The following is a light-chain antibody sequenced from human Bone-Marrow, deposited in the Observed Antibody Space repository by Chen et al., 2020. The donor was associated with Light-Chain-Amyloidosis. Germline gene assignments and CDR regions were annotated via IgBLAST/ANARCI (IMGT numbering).Light chain of an antibody. J-gene: IGLJ3*02. CDR3: QSYQGSSQGV. Sequence: NFMLTQPHSVSESPGKTVIISCTRSSGSIATNYVQWYQQRPGSSPTTVIYEDDQRPSGVSDRFSGSIDRSSNSASLTISGLKTEGEADYYCQSYQGSSQGVFGGGTKLTVL. V-gene: IGLV6-57*01. CDR1: SGSIATNY. CDR2: EDD.